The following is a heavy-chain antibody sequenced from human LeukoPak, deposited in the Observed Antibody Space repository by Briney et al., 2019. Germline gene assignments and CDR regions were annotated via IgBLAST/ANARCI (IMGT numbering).Heavy chain of an antibody. CDR3: ARDYSYPDY. D-gene: IGHD5-18*01. CDR1: GASISAYH. Sequence: SETLSLTCSVSGASISAYHWSWIRQPAGKGLEWIGRIYSSGRTNYIPSLKSRLTMSVDTSKNQFSLKLNSVTAADTAVYYCARDYSYPDYWGQGTLVTVSS. J-gene: IGHJ4*02. V-gene: IGHV4-4*07. CDR2: IYSSGRT.